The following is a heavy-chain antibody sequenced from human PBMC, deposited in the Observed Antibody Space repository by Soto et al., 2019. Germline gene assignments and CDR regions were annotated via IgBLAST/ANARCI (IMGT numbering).Heavy chain of an antibody. CDR2: IYYSGST. V-gene: IGHV4-30-4*01. CDR1: GGSISSGDYY. Sequence: PSETLSLTCTVSGGSISSGDYYWSWIRQPPGKGLEWIGYIYYSGSTYYNPSLKSRVTISVDTSKNQFSLKLSSVTAADTAVYYCARNLRYDSSGYPTYYFDYWGQGTLVTVSS. J-gene: IGHJ4*02. CDR3: ARNLRYDSSGYPTYYFDY. D-gene: IGHD3-22*01.